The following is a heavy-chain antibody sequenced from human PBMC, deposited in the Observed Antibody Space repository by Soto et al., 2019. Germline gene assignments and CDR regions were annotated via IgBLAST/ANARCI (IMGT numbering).Heavy chain of an antibody. CDR3: ANDRRAGGNSAFYFDF. V-gene: IGHV3-23*01. CDR1: GFKFSNYA. Sequence: PGGSLRLSCAGSGFKFSNYAMSWVRQAPGKGLEWVSLISATGGGTYYADSVKGRFTISRDNSHNTLYLQVHSLTAEDTAVYYCANDRRAGGNSAFYFDFWGQGAQVIVSS. D-gene: IGHD3-16*01. CDR2: ISATGGGT. J-gene: IGHJ4*02.